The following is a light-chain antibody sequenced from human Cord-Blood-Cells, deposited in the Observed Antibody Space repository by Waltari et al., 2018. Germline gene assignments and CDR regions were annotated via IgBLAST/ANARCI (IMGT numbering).Light chain of an antibody. CDR1: QSISSW. J-gene: IGKJ2*01. Sequence: DIQMTQSPSTLSASVGDRVTITCRASQSISSWLTWYQQKPGKAPKLLIHDASSLESGVPSRFSGSGSGTEFTLTISSLHPDDFATYYCQQYNSYSPYTFGQGTKLEIK. CDR3: QQYNSYSPYT. CDR2: DAS. V-gene: IGKV1-5*01.